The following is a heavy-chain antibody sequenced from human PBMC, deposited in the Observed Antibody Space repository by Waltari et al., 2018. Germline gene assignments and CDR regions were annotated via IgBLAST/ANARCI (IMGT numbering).Heavy chain of an antibody. CDR1: GLTFSSDA. J-gene: IGHJ4*02. V-gene: IGHV3-23*01. CDR3: AKEASREDY. D-gene: IGHD1-26*01. CDR2: ISGSVVST. Sequence: EVQLLESGGGLVQPGGYLRLYCAASGLTFSSDAMSWVRQAAGKGLGGVPTISGSVVSTYYADSVKGRFTISRDNSKNTLYLQMNSLRAEDTAVYYCAKEASREDYWGQGTLVTVSS.